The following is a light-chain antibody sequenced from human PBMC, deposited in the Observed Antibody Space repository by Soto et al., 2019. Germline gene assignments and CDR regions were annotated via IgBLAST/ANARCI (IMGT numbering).Light chain of an antibody. CDR1: QSMNDW. CDR2: DAS. Sequence: DIQMTQSPSTLSASVGDRVTITCRASQSMNDWLAWFQQKPGKARKVLIYDASSLQSGVPSRFSGSGSGTEFTLTIDGLQPDDVATYYCLRYNAFSQTFGQGTKVEL. CDR3: LRYNAFSQT. V-gene: IGKV1-5*01. J-gene: IGKJ1*01.